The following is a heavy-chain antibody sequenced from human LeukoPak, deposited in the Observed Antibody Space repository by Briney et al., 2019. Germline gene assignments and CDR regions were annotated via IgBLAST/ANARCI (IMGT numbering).Heavy chain of an antibody. D-gene: IGHD1-26*01. CDR1: VYTFTRYD. CDR3: ARVSIVGAAGAVDI. V-gene: IGHV1-18*01. Sequence: VKVSCKASVYTFTRYDMSWVGQAPGHGREGVGWICAYNGNREYPLQLQGGVTMNTDTSTRTAYMELRSLRPHDTAVYYCARVSIVGAAGAVDIWGQGTMVTVSS. CDR2: ICAYNGNR. J-gene: IGHJ3*02.